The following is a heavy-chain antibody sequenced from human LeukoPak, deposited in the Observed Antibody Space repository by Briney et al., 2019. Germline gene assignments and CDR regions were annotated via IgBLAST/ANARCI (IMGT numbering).Heavy chain of an antibody. CDR1: GYTFTSYD. CDR3: ARGGYYDFWSGYSSNWFDP. CDR2: MNPNSGNT. Sequence: GASVKVSCKASGYTFTSYDINWVRQATGQGLEWMGWMNPNSGNTGYAQKFRGRVTITRNTSISTAYMELSSLRSEDTAVYYCARGGYYDFWSGYSSNWFDPWGQGTLVTVSS. D-gene: IGHD3-3*01. V-gene: IGHV1-8*03. J-gene: IGHJ5*02.